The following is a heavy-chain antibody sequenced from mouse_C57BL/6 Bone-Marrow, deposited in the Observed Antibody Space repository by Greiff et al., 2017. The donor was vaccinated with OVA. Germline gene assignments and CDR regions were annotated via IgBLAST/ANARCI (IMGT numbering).Heavy chain of an antibody. Sequence: QVQLQQPGAELVKPGASVKMSCKASGFTFTSYWITWVIQRPGQGLEWIGDFYPGSGSTNYNEKFKSKATLTVDKSSSTAYMQLSSLTSEDSAVYYCARSGYWGQGTTLTVSS. D-gene: IGHD1-3*01. V-gene: IGHV1-55*01. CDR3: ARSGY. CDR1: GFTFTSYW. CDR2: FYPGSGST. J-gene: IGHJ2*01.